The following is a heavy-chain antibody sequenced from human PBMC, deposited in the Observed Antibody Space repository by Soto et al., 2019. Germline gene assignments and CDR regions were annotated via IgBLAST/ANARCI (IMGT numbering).Heavy chain of an antibody. CDR2: IYYSGST. CDR1: GGSISSGGYY. D-gene: IGHD2-15*01. V-gene: IGHV4-31*03. Sequence: SETLSLTCTVSGGSISSGGYYWSWIRQHPGKGLEWIGYIYYSGSTYYNPSLKSRVTISVDTSKNQFSLKLSSVTAADTAVYYCARGQYRSGPPSYAFDIWGQGTMVTVSS. CDR3: ARGQYRSGPPSYAFDI. J-gene: IGHJ3*02.